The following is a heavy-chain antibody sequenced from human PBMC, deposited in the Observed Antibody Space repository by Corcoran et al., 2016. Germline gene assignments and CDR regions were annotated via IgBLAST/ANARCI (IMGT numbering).Heavy chain of an antibody. CDR2: IYYSGST. CDR3: ARVQWLVHGAYGYFDL. CDR1: GGSISSYY. Sequence: QVQLQESGPGLVKPSETLSLTCTVSGGSISSYYWSWIRQPPGKGLEWIGYIYYSGSTNYNPSLKSRVTISVDTSKNQFSLKLSSVTAADTAVYYWARVQWLVHGAYGYFDLWGRGTLVTVSS. V-gene: IGHV4-59*01. D-gene: IGHD6-19*01. J-gene: IGHJ2*01.